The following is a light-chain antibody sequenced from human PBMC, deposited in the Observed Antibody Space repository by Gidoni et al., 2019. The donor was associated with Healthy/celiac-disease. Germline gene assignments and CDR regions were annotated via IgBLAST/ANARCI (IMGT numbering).Light chain of an antibody. CDR1: QCVSSSY. V-gene: IGKV3-20*01. CDR2: GAS. J-gene: IGKJ2*01. Sequence: EIVMTQSPGTLSLSTGERATLSCRARQCVSSSYLAWYQQKPGQAPRLLIYGASSRATGIPDRFSGSGSGTDFTLTISRLEPEDFAVYYCQQYGSSPPYTFGQGTKLEIK. CDR3: QQYGSSPPYT.